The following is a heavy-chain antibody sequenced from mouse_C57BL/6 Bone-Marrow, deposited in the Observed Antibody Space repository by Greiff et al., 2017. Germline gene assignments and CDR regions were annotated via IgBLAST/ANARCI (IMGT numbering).Heavy chain of an antibody. CDR1: GFNIKDDY. CDR2: IDPENGDT. V-gene: IGHV14-4*01. Sequence: VQLQQSGAELVRPGASVKLSCTASGFNIKDDYMHWVKQRPEQGLEWIGWIDPENGDTEYASKFQGKATITADTSSNTAYLQLSSLTSEDTAVYYCTTEVKDYWGQGTTLTGSS. CDR3: TTEVKDY. D-gene: IGHD2-2*01. J-gene: IGHJ2*01.